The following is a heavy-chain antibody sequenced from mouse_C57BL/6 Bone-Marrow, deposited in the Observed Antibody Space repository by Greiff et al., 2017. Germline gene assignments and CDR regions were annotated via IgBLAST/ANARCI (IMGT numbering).Heavy chain of an antibody. CDR1: GYTFTDYY. J-gene: IGHJ2*01. Sequence: EVQLQQSGPELVKPGASVKISCKASGYTFTDYYMNWVKQSHGKSLEWIGDINPNNGGTSYNQKFKGKATLTVDKSSSTAYMELRSLTSEDSAVYYCARRRGYDYDYWGQGTTLTVSS. V-gene: IGHV1-26*01. CDR2: INPNNGGT. CDR3: ARRRGYDYDY. D-gene: IGHD2-4*01.